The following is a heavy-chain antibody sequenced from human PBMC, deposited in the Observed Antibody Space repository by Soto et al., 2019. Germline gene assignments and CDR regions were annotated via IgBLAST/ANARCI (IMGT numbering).Heavy chain of an antibody. CDR3: ARSAARRYFDY. D-gene: IGHD6-6*01. J-gene: IGHJ4*02. Sequence: ASVKVSCKASGYTFTSYYMHWVRQAPGQGLEWMGVINPSGGNTNYAQKFQGRVTMTRDTSTSTVYMELSSLRSEDTAVYYCARSAARRYFDYWGQGTLVTVSS. V-gene: IGHV1-46*03. CDR1: GYTFTSYY. CDR2: INPSGGNT.